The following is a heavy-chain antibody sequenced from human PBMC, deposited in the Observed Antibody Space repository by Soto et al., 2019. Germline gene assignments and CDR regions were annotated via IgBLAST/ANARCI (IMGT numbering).Heavy chain of an antibody. V-gene: IGHV5-51*01. D-gene: IGHD2-2*01. J-gene: IGHJ5*02. CDR2: IYPGDSDT. CDR1: GYSFASYW. Sequence: GESLKISCTGVGYSFASYWIGWVRQMPGKGLEWMGIIYPGDSDTRYSPSFQGQVTISADKSITTAYLQWSSLKASDTAMYYCARGYCTTTICDPWFDPWGQGTLVTVSS. CDR3: ARGYCTTTICDPWFDP.